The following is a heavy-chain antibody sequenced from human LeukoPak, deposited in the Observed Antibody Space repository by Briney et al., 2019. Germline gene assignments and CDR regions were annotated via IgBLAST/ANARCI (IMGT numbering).Heavy chain of an antibody. J-gene: IGHJ3*02. Sequence: SETLSLTCTVSGDSFNSYYWSWIRQPPGKGLEWIGYISNSGSATYNPPLNSPVTISLDASKSQLSLRLSSVTAADTAMYYCARHIPGKRAYDIWGQGTMVTVSS. D-gene: IGHD2-2*02. CDR2: ISNSGSA. V-gene: IGHV4-59*08. CDR3: ARHIPGKRAYDI. CDR1: GDSFNSYY.